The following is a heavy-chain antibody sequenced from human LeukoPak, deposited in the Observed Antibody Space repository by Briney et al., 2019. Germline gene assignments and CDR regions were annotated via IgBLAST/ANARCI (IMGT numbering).Heavy chain of an antibody. V-gene: IGHV3-7*01. CDR2: IKQDGGEK. CDR1: GFTFRSYW. J-gene: IGHJ5*02. CDR3: ARFISLGA. Sequence: PGGSLRLSCAASGFTFRSYWMSWVRQAPGKGLEWVANIKQDGGEKNYVDSVKGRFTISRDNAKNSLYLQMNSLRAEDTAVYYCARFISLGAWGQGTLVTVSS. D-gene: IGHD3-16*01.